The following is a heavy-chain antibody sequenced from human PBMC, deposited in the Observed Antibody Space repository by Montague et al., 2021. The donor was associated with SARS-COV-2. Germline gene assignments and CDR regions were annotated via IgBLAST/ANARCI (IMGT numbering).Heavy chain of an antibody. Sequence: SLRLSCAASGFSFNNYAIHWVRQAPGKGLQWVAVIPQDGSKNYYVDSVKGRFTISRDNSKNTVFLQMNSLRPDDTALYYCASRYSGSYRSWAVDYWGQGTPVTVSS. CDR2: IPQDGSKN. D-gene: IGHD1-26*01. V-gene: IGHV3-30*04. J-gene: IGHJ4*02. CDR1: GFSFNNYA. CDR3: ASRYSGSYRSWAVDY.